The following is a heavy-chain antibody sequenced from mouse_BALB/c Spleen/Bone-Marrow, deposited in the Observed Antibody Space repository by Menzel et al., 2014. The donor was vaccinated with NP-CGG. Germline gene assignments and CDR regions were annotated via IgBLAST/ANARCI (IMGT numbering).Heavy chain of an antibody. Sequence: EVQLVESGAELVRPGASVKLSCTASGFNFKNYYMNWVKQRPEQGLEWIGWIDPENGNTEYYPKFQSKATMTVDTSSNTASLQVSSLKSGDTAPYYYGACEAMDYWGQGTSVTVSS. V-gene: IGHV14-4*02. J-gene: IGHJ4*01. CDR3: GACEAMDY. CDR1: GFNFKNYY. CDR2: IDPENGNT.